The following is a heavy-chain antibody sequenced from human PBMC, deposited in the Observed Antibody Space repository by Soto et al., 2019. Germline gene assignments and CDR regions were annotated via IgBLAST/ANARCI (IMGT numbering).Heavy chain of an antibody. J-gene: IGHJ4*02. Sequence: EVQLVESGGGLVKPGGSLRLSCAASGFTFNNAWMSWVRQAPGKGLEWVGRIKSKTDGGTTDYAAPVKGRFTISRDDSKNTLYLQMNSLKTEDTAVYYCTSQEDWYDSSGYYYGDYWGQGTLVTVSS. D-gene: IGHD3-22*01. CDR3: TSQEDWYDSSGYYYGDY. CDR2: IKSKTDGGTT. V-gene: IGHV3-15*01. CDR1: GFTFNNAW.